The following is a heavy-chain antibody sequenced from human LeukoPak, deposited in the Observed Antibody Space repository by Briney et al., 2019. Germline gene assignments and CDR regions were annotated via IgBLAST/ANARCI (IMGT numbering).Heavy chain of an antibody. D-gene: IGHD4-17*01. J-gene: IGHJ4*02. CDR1: GGTLSSYA. CDR3: AREAATVTTFSYFDY. V-gene: IGHV1-69*13. CDR2: IIPIFGTA. Sequence: ASVKVSCKASGGTLSSYAVSWVRQAPGQGLEWMGGIIPIFGTANYAQKFQGRVTITADESTSTAYMELSSLRSEDTAVYYCAREAATVTTFSYFDYWGQGTLVTVSS.